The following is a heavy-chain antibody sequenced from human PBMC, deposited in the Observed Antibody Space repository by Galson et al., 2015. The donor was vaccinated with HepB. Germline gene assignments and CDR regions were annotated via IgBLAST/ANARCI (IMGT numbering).Heavy chain of an antibody. J-gene: IGHJ4*02. D-gene: IGHD3-16*01. CDR3: AKDSGFGGEHY. V-gene: IGHV3-23*01. CDR2: IRGSGTGT. CDR1: GFTFYVYT. Sequence: SLRLSCAASGFTFYVYTMNWVRQAPGKGLEWVSAIRGSGTGTYYADSVKGRFTISRVDSKNTVFLQLNSLRAEDTAIYYCAKDSGFGGEHYWGQGILVTVSS.